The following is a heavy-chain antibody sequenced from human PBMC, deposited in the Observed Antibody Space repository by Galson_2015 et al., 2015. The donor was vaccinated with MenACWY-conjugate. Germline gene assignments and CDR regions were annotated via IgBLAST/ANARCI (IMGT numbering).Heavy chain of an antibody. CDR2: IIPIFGTA. D-gene: IGHD6-6*01. CDR1: GGTFSSYA. J-gene: IGHJ6*03. V-gene: IGHV1-69*06. Sequence: SVKVSCKASGGTFSSYAISWVRQAPGQGLEWMGRIIPIFGTANYAQKFQGRVTITADKSTSTAYMELSSLRSEDTAVYYCARDRYSSSPLSYYYYMDVWGKGTTVTVSS. CDR3: ARDRYSSSPLSYYYYMDV.